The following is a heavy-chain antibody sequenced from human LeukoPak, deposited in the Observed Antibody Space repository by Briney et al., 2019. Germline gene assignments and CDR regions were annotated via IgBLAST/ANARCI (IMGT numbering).Heavy chain of an antibody. J-gene: IGHJ3*02. CDR3: ARESVTMVRRAFDI. V-gene: IGHV3-48*03. Sequence: GGSLRLSCAASGFTFSSYEMNWVRQAPGKGLEWVSYISSSGSTIYYADSVKGRFTISRDNAKNSLYLQMNSLRAEDTAVYYCARESVTMVRRAFDIWGQGTMVTASS. D-gene: IGHD3-10*01. CDR1: GFTFSSYE. CDR2: ISSSGSTI.